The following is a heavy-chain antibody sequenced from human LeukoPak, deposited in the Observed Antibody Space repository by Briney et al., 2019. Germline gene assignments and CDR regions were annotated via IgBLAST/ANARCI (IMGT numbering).Heavy chain of an antibody. CDR1: GYTFTNYG. D-gene: IGHD1-26*01. Sequence: GASVKVSCKASGYTFTNYGISWVRQAPGQGLEWMGLINPTGGSTGYAQKFQGRVTMTRDMSTSTDYMESSSLRSEDTAIYYCAGDNSVGDNAWWFDPWGQGTLVTVSS. CDR3: AGDNSVGDNAWWFDP. J-gene: IGHJ5*02. V-gene: IGHV1-46*01. CDR2: INPTGGST.